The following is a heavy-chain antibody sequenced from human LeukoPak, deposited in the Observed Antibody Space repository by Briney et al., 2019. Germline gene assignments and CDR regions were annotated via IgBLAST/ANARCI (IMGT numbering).Heavy chain of an antibody. D-gene: IGHD3-3*01. V-gene: IGHV4-61*02. CDR2: IYTSGAT. CDR3: ARRRITIFGVVITGAFDI. Sequence: SETLSLTCTVSGGSFSSGDYYWSWIRKPAGKGLEWIGRIYTSGATNYDPSLKSRVTMSVDTSKNQFSLKLSSVTAADTAVYCCARRRITIFGVVITGAFDIWGQGTMVTVSS. J-gene: IGHJ3*02. CDR1: GGSFSSGDYY.